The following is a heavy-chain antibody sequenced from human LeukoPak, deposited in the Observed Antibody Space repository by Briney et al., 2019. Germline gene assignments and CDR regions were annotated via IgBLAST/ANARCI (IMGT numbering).Heavy chain of an antibody. J-gene: IGHJ6*02. CDR1: GGSISSYF. V-gene: IGHV4-59*01. CDR3: ARRDIVATKESYYYGMDV. Sequence: SETLSLTCTVSGGSISSYFWSWIRQPPGKGLEWIGYIYYSGSTNYNPSLKSRVTISVDTSKNQFSLKLSSVTAADTAVYYCARRDIVATKESYYYGMDVWGQGTTVTVSS. D-gene: IGHD5-12*01. CDR2: IYYSGST.